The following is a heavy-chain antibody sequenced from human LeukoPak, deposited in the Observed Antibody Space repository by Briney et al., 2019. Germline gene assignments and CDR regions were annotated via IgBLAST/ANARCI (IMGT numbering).Heavy chain of an antibody. V-gene: IGHV3-30*18. CDR3: AKSYALFDY. Sequence: HTGGSLRLSCAASGFTFSSYWMSWVRQAPGKGLEWVAVISYDGSNKYYADSVKGRFTISRDNSKNTLYLQMNSLRAEDTAVYYCAKSYALFDYWGQGNLVTVSS. CDR1: GFTFSSYW. CDR2: ISYDGSNK. J-gene: IGHJ4*02. D-gene: IGHD3-3*01.